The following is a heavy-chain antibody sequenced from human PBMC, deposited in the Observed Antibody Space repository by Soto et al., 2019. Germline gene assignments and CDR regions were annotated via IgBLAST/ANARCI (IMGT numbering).Heavy chain of an antibody. CDR1: GSTFSNGW. D-gene: IGHD3-22*01. CDR2: LISKTDGGTT. CDR3: STQEYYYGSSGLNYFDY. Sequence: GGSLRLSCAASGSTFSNGWLTWVRQAPGKGLEWVGGLISKTDGGTTDYAEPVQGRFTMAREDSKRTRYLQMSSKKTEDTALYYFSTQEYYYGSSGLNYFDYWGPGPRVTVSS. J-gene: IGHJ4*02. V-gene: IGHV3-15*01.